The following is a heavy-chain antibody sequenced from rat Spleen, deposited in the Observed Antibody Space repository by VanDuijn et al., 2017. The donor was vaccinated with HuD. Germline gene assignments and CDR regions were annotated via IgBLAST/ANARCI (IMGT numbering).Heavy chain of an antibody. J-gene: IGHJ3*01. CDR3: ATEGAYYGGYLPFAY. V-gene: IGHV5-46*01. CDR1: GFTFSSFP. Sequence: EVQLVESGGGLVQVGRSMRLSCVASGFTFSSFPMAWVRQAPTKGLEWVATIGSSGVTTYYRDSVKDRFSISRDTAKSTLYLQMDSLRSEDTATYYCATEGAYYGGYLPFAYWGQGTLVTVSS. D-gene: IGHD1-11*01. CDR2: IGSSGVTT.